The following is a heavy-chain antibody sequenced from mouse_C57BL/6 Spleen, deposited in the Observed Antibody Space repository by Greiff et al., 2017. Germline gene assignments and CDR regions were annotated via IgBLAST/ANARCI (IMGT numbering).Heavy chain of an antibody. D-gene: IGHD1-3*01. Sequence: VQLQQSGPELVKPGASVKISCKASGYAFSSYWMNWVKQRPGKGLEWIGQIDPGDGDTNYNGKFKGTATLTADTSSSAAYLQRSSLTSEDSAVYFCARGSGYYYALDYWGQGTSVTVSS. CDR3: ARGSGYYYALDY. CDR2: IDPGDGDT. CDR1: GYAFSSYW. J-gene: IGHJ4*01. V-gene: IGHV1-80*01.